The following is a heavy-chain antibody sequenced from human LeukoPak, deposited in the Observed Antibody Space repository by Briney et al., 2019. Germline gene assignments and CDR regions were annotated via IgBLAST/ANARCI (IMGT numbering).Heavy chain of an antibody. V-gene: IGHV5-51*01. J-gene: IGHJ2*01. CDR1: GYSFTSYW. CDR2: IYPGDSDT. CDR3: ARHRGPQTYYYDSSGYFIGWYFDL. Sequence: GESLKISCKGSGYSFTSYWIGWVRQMPGKGLEWMGIIYPGDSDTRYSPSFQGQVTISADKSISTAYLQWSSLKASDTAMYYCARHRGPQTYYYDSSGYFIGWYFDLWGRGTLVTVSS. D-gene: IGHD3-22*01.